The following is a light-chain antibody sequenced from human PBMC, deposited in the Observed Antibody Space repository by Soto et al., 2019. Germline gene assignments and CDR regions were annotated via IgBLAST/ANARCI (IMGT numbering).Light chain of an antibody. V-gene: IGKV3-20*01. CDR1: QGVSSTY. CDR3: QHYGGSPPRFT. J-gene: IGKJ3*01. CDR2: GTS. Sequence: EIVLTQSPGTLSLSPGERATLSCRASQGVSSTYLAWYQLKPGQAPRLLIYGTSRRVTGIPARFSGSGSGTDFTLTISRLEPEDFAVYYCQHYGGSPPRFTFGPGTKVDI.